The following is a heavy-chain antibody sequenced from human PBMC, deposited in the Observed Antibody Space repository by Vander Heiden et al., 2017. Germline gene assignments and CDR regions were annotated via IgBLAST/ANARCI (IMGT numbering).Heavy chain of an antibody. J-gene: IGHJ4*02. D-gene: IGHD1-1*01. CDR3: AKDIFGTAPPPFDY. CDR1: GFTFDDYA. V-gene: IGHV3-9*01. Sequence: EVQLVESGGGLVQPGRSLRLSCAASGFTFDDYAMHWVRQAPGKGLEWVSGISWNSGSIGYADSVKGRFTISRDNAKNSLYLQMNSLRAEDTALYYCAKDIFGTAPPPFDYWGQGTLVTVSS. CDR2: ISWNSGSI.